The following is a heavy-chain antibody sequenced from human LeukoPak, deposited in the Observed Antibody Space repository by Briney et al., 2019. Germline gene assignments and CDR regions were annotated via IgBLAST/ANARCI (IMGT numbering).Heavy chain of an antibody. D-gene: IGHD3-10*01. CDR1: GYTFTGYY. Sequence: VASVKVSCKASGYTFTGYYMHWVRQAPGQGLEWMGWINPNSGGTNYAQKFQGRVTMTRDTSISTAYMELSRLRSDDTAVCYCARGPKNLWFGESTHMDVWGKGTTVTISS. CDR2: INPNSGGT. CDR3: ARGPKNLWFGESTHMDV. V-gene: IGHV1-2*02. J-gene: IGHJ6*03.